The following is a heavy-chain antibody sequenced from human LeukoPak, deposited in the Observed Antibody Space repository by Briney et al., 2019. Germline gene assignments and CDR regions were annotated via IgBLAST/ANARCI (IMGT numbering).Heavy chain of an antibody. V-gene: IGHV4-59*01. CDR3: ARADSWELPEGYFDY. CDR1: GGSISSYY. Sequence: PSETLSLTCTVSGGSISSYYWSWIRQPPGKGLEWIGYVCYSGSTNYNPSLKSRVTISVDTSKNQFSLKLSSVTAADTAVYYCARADSWELPEGYFDYWGQGTLVTVSS. D-gene: IGHD1-26*01. J-gene: IGHJ4*02. CDR2: VCYSGST.